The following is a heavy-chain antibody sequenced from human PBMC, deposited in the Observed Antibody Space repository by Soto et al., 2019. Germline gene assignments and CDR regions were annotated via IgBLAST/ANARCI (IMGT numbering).Heavy chain of an antibody. CDR3: ARDAAVPGEADRFDY. CDR2: VFHKGIT. J-gene: IGHJ4*02. V-gene: IGHV4-4*02. CDR1: GDSIKSNVW. D-gene: IGHD6-19*01. Sequence: QVQLRESGPRLVRPWGTLSVTCSVSGDSIKSNVWWSWVRQSPGKALEWIGEVFHKGITNYNPSLWGRVTMSVDKANNQFSLMLTSVTAADTGIYYCARDAAVPGEADRFDYWGQGILVTVSS.